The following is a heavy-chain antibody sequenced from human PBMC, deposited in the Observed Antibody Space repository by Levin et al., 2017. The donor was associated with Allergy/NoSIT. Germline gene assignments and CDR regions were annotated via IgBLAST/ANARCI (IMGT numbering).Heavy chain of an antibody. D-gene: IGHD3-22*01. CDR3: TTDGGFLDSSGYYFVDY. Sequence: GESLKISCAASGFTFSNAWMSWVRQAPGKGLEWVGRIKSKTDGGTTDYAAPVKGRFTISRDDSKNTLYLQMNSLKTEDTAVYYCTTDGGFLDSSGYYFVDYWGQGTLVTVSS. CDR1: GFTFSNAW. CDR2: IKSKTDGGTT. J-gene: IGHJ4*02. V-gene: IGHV3-15*01.